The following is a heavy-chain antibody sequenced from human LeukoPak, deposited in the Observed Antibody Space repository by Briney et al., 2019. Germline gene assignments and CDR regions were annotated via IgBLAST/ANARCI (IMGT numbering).Heavy chain of an antibody. D-gene: IGHD3-22*01. CDR3: ARGVYYDSSGYYNPLNFDY. Sequence: GGSLRLSCTASGFTFSTYEMNWVRQAPGKGLEWVSYISGSGYPIYYADSVKGRFTISRDNAKNTLYLQMNSLRAEDTAVYYCARGVYYDSSGYYNPLNFDYWGQGTLVTVSS. J-gene: IGHJ4*02. CDR1: GFTFSTYE. V-gene: IGHV3-48*03. CDR2: ISGSGYPI.